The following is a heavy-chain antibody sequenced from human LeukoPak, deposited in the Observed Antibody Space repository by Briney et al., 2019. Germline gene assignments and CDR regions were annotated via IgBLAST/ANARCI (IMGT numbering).Heavy chain of an antibody. D-gene: IGHD4-23*01. Sequence: PGGSLRLSCAASGFTFSTYWMHWVRQAPGKGLVWVSRINSDGSSTSYADSVRGRFTISRDYAKNTLYLHMNSLRAEDTAVYYCARDYGGSSPFDYWGQGTLVTVSS. J-gene: IGHJ4*02. V-gene: IGHV3-74*01. CDR3: ARDYGGSSPFDY. CDR1: GFTFSTYW. CDR2: INSDGSST.